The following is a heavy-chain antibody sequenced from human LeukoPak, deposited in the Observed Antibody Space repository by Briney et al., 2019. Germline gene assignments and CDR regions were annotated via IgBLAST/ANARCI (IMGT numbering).Heavy chain of an antibody. CDR1: GYTFTSYY. V-gene: IGHV1-46*01. Sequence: ATVKVSCKASGYTFTSYYMHWVRQAPGQGLEWMGIINPSGGSTSYAQKFQGRVTMTRYASTSTVYMELSSLRSEDTAVYYCARDRPDPYGGNGDDAFDIWGQGTMVTVSS. D-gene: IGHD4-23*01. CDR2: INPSGGST. J-gene: IGHJ3*02. CDR3: ARDRPDPYGGNGDDAFDI.